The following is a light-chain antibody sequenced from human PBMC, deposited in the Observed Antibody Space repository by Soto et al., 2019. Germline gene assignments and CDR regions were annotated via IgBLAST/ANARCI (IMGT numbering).Light chain of an antibody. Sequence: QSVLTQPPSASGTPGQRVTISCSGSSSNIGSNPVSWYQHLPGTAPKVLIFTNNQRPSGVPDRVSGFKSGTSASLAISGLRSDDEAHDYYAAWDASGEGVALGGGTKLTVL. CDR1: SSNIGSNP. V-gene: IGLV1-44*01. J-gene: IGLJ2*01. CDR3: AAWDASGEGVA. CDR2: TNN.